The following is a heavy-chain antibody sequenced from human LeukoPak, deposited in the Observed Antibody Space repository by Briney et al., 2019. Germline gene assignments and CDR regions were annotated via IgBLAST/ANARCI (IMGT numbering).Heavy chain of an antibody. CDR2: IYPDDSDT. Sequence: GESLKISCQASGYTFTDYWIGWVRQVPGKGLEWMGIIYPDDSDTRYSPSFQGQVTISVDKSISTAYLQWSSLQASDTAIYYCARQYDGSSSYYHNWFDPWGQGMLVTVSS. V-gene: IGHV5-51*01. CDR3: ARQYDGSSSYYHNWFDP. J-gene: IGHJ5*02. CDR1: GYTFTDYW. D-gene: IGHD3-22*01.